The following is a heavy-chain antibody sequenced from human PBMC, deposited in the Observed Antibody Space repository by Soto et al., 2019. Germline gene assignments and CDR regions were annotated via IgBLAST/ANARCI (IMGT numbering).Heavy chain of an antibody. CDR2: IYDNDST. Sequence: QVQLQESGPGVMKHSQTLSLTCTVSGVSISSGGYYWSWIRQHPGKGLEWIGYIYDNDSTYYNPSLKEQVTMSVDTSRNHISLKLSSVTAADTAVYYCARHHMAATDMYFDYWGQGTLVTASA. CDR1: GVSISSGGYY. D-gene: IGHD6-19*01. V-gene: IGHV4-31*01. CDR3: ARHHMAATDMYFDY. J-gene: IGHJ4*02.